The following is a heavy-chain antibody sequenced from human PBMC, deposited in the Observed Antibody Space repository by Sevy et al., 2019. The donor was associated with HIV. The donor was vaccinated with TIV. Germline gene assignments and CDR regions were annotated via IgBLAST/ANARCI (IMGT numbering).Heavy chain of an antibody. J-gene: IGHJ4*02. CDR2: ILPGDSDT. D-gene: IGHD2-21*02. V-gene: IGHV5-51*01. CDR1: GYDFDTYW. CDR3: ARQGDSDGFDY. Sequence: RGESLKISCQGSGYDFDTYWIGWVRQMPGKGLEWMGIILPGDSDTAYSPSFQGQVTISADKSSTTAYLQWSSLKASDSVMYFCARQGDSDGFDYWGQGTLVTVSS.